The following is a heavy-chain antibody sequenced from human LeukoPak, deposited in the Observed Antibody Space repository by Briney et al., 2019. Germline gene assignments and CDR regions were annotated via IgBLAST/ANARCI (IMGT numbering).Heavy chain of an antibody. J-gene: IGHJ1*01. CDR1: GGSISTYY. D-gene: IGHD6-6*01. Sequence: SETLSLTCTVSGGSISTYYWNWIRQPPGKGLEWIGYIYHSGSTNYNPSLQSRVTISVDTSKNQFSLNLNSVTAADTAVYYCARGGAARLHFQNWGQGTLVTVS. CDR2: IYHSGST. V-gene: IGHV4-59*01. CDR3: ARGGAARLHFQN.